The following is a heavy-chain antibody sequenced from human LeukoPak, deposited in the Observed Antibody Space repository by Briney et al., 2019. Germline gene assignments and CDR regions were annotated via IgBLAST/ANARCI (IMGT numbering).Heavy chain of an antibody. Sequence: GGSLRLSCAASGFTFSSYAMSWVRQSPGKGLAWVSSISSSSSYIYYADSVKGRFTISRDNAKNSLYLQMNSLRAEDTAVYYCASFQTGTTAYYYYYYMDVWGKGTTVTVSS. V-gene: IGHV3-21*01. CDR2: ISSSSSYI. D-gene: IGHD1-1*01. CDR3: ASFQTGTTAYYYYYYMDV. J-gene: IGHJ6*03. CDR1: GFTFSSYA.